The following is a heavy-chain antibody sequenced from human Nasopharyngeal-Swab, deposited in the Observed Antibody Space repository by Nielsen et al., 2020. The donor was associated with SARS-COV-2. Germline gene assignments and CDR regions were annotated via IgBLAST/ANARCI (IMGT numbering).Heavy chain of an antibody. CDR3: ARAVAGATDY. CDR1: GFTFSDHW. V-gene: IGHV3-7*03. Sequence: GESLKISCVVSGFTFSDHWMNWVRQAPGKGLEWVANIKEDGTEKNYVDSVTGRFTISRDNAKNSLYLQMNSLRAEDTAVYFCARAVAGATDYWGQGTLVTVSS. D-gene: IGHD1-26*01. CDR2: IKEDGTEK. J-gene: IGHJ4*02.